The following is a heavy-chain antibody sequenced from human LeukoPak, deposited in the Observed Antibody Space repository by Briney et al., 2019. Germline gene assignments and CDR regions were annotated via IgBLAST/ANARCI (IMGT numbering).Heavy chain of an antibody. V-gene: IGHV1-8*02. CDR2: MNPNSGNT. Sequence: ASVKVSCKASGYTFTSYDLNWVRQATGQGLEWMGWMNPNSGNTGYAQKLQGRVTMTTDTSTSTAYMELRSLRSDDTAVYYCARDLKTEIVVVPAAYFDYWGQGTLVTVSS. D-gene: IGHD2-2*01. CDR3: ARDLKTEIVVVPAAYFDY. CDR1: GYTFTSYD. J-gene: IGHJ4*02.